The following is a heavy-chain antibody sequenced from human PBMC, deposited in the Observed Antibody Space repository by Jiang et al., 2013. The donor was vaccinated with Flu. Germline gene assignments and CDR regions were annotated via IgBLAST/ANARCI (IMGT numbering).Heavy chain of an antibody. J-gene: IGHJ5*01. CDR2: IYDGDNT. V-gene: IGHV3-66*01. CDR3: ASASGWLRFGS. CDR1: GFTVSSNY. D-gene: IGHD5-12*01. Sequence: VQLVESGGGLVQPGGSLRLSCTVSGFTVSSNYMNWVRQAPGKGLEWVSTIYDGDNTNYADSAKGRFTISRDSTKNTLYLQMNNLRAEDTAVYFCASASGWLRFGSWGQGTLVTVSS.